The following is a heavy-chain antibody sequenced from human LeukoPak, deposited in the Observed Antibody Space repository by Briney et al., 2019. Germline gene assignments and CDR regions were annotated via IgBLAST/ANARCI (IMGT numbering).Heavy chain of an antibody. J-gene: IGHJ4*02. CDR3: ARGPSGYHNT. D-gene: IGHD5-12*01. CDR1: GFTFSSYG. Sequence: GGTLRLSCAASGFTFSSYGMSWVRQAPGKGLEWVSGISGSGGNTYYADSVKGRFTISRDNSKTTVYLLMNSLRAEDTAVYYCARGPSGYHNTGGQGTLVTVSS. V-gene: IGHV3-23*01. CDR2: ISGSGGNT.